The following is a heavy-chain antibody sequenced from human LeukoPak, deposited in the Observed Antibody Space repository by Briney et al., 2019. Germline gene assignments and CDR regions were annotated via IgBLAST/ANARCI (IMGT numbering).Heavy chain of an antibody. Sequence: SETLSLTCTVSGGSISSSSYYWGWIRQPPGKGLEWIVSIYYSGSTYYNPSLKSRVTISVDTSKNQFSLKLSSVTAADTAVYYCARRYYYDSSGYFDYWGQGTLVTVSS. CDR1: GGSISSSSYY. V-gene: IGHV4-39*01. CDR2: IYYSGST. J-gene: IGHJ4*02. D-gene: IGHD3-22*01. CDR3: ARRYYYDSSGYFDY.